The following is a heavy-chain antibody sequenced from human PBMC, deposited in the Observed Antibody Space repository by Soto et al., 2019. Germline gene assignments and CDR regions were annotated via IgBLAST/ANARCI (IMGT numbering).Heavy chain of an antibody. CDR2: ISSGSDII. V-gene: IGHV3-48*01. CDR3: ASHLGSNWFDY. D-gene: IGHD6-13*01. Sequence: PGGSLRLSCSGSGFTFSSQTMNWVRQAPGKGLEWLSYISSGSDIIFYADSVRGRFTISRDNAMGSLYLQLNSLRAEDTAVYYCASHLGSNWFDYWGQGTLVTVSS. J-gene: IGHJ4*02. CDR1: GFTFSSQT.